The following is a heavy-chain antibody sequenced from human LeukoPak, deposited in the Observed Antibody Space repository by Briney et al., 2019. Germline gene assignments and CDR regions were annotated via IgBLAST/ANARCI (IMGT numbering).Heavy chain of an antibody. J-gene: IGHJ4*02. CDR2: IYHSGGI. Sequence: PSETLSLTCAVSGSSITSNYFWAWFRQPPGRGLEWIATIYHSGGIYFNPSLKSRVSISLDASNNQFFLKLASVTAADTAIYYCARNVTAGFFDYWGQGILITVSS. D-gene: IGHD1-1*01. CDR3: ARNVTAGFFDY. CDR1: GSSITSNYF. V-gene: IGHV4-38-2*01.